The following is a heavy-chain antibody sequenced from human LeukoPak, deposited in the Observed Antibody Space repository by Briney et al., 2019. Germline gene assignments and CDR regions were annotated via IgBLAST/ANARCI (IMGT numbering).Heavy chain of an antibody. D-gene: IGHD3-9*01. J-gene: IGHJ4*02. CDR2: ISGSGGST. CDR1: GFTFSSYA. V-gene: IGHV3-23*01. CDR3: AKGGYILTGSHPADDY. Sequence: GGSLRLSCAASGFTFSSYAMSWVRQAPGKGLDWVSAISGSGGSTYYADSVKGRFTISRDNSKNTLYLQMNSLRAEDTAVYYCAKGGYILTGSHPADDYGGQGTLVTVSS.